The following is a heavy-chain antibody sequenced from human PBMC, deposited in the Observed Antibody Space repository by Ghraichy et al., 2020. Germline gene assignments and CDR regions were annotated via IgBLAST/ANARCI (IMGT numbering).Heavy chain of an antibody. Sequence: GGSLRLSCEVSGLTFTTFGFHWVRQAPGKGLEWVAFIRYDEANTYYGDSVKGRFTISRDNSKNTLYLQMNSLRPEDTARYFCSKGPGLVPGEGDYWGQGTFVTVSS. V-gene: IGHV3-30*02. CDR3: SKGPGLVPGEGDY. CDR1: GLTFTTFG. D-gene: IGHD2-21*01. CDR2: IRYDEANT. J-gene: IGHJ4*02.